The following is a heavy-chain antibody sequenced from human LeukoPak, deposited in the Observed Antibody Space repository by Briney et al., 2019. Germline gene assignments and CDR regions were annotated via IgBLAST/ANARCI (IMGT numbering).Heavy chain of an antibody. D-gene: IGHD6-19*01. V-gene: IGHV1-2*02. J-gene: IGHJ6*03. CDR1: GYTFTGYY. Sequence: VASVKVSCKASGYTFTGYYVRWVRQAPGQGLEWMGWINPYSGDTNYAQKFQGRVTMTRDTSISTAYMELSRLRSDDTAVYYCARGIGYGTPGYSSGPPIYYVDVWGKGTTVTVSS. CDR2: INPYSGDT. CDR3: ARGIGYGTPGYSSGPPIYYVDV.